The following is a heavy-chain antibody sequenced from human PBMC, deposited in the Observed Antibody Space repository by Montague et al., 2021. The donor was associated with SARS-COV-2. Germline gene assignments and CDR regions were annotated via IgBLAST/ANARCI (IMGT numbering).Heavy chain of an antibody. CDR3: ASLGSPAYCGGDCYLRDYGMDV. Sequence: SETLSLTCTVSGGSITSSAYYWSWIHQSPGKGLEWIGTIYYSGNTYSNPSLKSRVTISMDTSKSQVSLKINSATAADTAVYFCASLGSPAYCGGDCYLRDYGMDVWGQGTRVTASS. CDR2: IYYSGNT. J-gene: IGHJ6*02. V-gene: IGHV4-39*01. D-gene: IGHD2-21*02. CDR1: GGSITSSAYY.